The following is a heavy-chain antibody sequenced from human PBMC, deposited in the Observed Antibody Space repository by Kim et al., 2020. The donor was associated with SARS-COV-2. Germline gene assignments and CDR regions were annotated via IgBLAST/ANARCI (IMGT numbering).Heavy chain of an antibody. V-gene: IGHV3-33*08. D-gene: IGHD2-15*01. CDR3: ARGPVVPKGGWYCDV. CDR1: GFSFSSYG. J-gene: IGHJ2*01. CDR2: ISYDGSDK. Sequence: GGSLRLSCAASGFSFSSYGMHWVRQAPGKGLEWVAFISYDGSDKFYADSVKGRFTISRDNSNNTLSLQTNSLRAEDTAVFYCARGPVVPKGGWYCDVGGR.